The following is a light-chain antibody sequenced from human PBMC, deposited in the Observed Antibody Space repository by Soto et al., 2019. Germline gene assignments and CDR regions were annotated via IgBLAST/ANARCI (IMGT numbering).Light chain of an antibody. CDR3: QQGNSFPLT. J-gene: IGKJ4*01. V-gene: IGKV1-12*01. CDR2: TAS. Sequence: DIQMTQSPSSVSASVGDRVTITCRASQDIGDSLAWFQQKPGEAPRLLIYTASSLHSGVPSRFSGSGSGTDFTLTISSLQPEDFATYYCQQGNSFPLTFGGGTKVEIK. CDR1: QDIGDS.